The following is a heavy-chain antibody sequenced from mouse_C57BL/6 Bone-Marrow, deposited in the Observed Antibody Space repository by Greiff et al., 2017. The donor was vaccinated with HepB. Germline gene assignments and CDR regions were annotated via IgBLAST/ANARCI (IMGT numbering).Heavy chain of an antibody. J-gene: IGHJ2*01. CDR2: IYPGSGNT. CDR3: ARTEAYPYYFDY. CDR1: GYTFTDYY. Sequence: VQLQQSGAELVRPGASVKLSCKASGYTFTDYYINWVKQRPGQGLEWIARIYPGSGNTYYNEKFKGKATLTAEKSSSTAYMQLSSLTSEDAAVYFCARTEAYPYYFDYWGQGTTLTVSS. V-gene: IGHV1-76*01. D-gene: IGHD6-5*01.